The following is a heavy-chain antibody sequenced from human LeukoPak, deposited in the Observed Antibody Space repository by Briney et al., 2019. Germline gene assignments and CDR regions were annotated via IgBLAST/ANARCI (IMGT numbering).Heavy chain of an antibody. CDR2: IYYSGST. D-gene: IGHD6-19*01. CDR1: GGSISSYY. CDR3: AALAVAGTMDWFDP. V-gene: IGHV4-59*01. Sequence: SETLSLTCTVSGGSISSYYWSWIRHPPGKGLEWIGYIYYSGSTNYNPSLKSRVTISVDTSKNQFSLKLSSVTAADTAVYYCAALAVAGTMDWFDPWGQGTLVTVSS. J-gene: IGHJ5*02.